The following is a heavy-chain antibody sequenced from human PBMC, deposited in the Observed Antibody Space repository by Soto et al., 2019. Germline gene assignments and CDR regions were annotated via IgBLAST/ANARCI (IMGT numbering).Heavy chain of an antibody. Sequence: QVQVVQSGPEVKNPGTSVRVSCKTSGFTFTNSAVQWVRQARGQSLEWIGWIIIGSGQTKSAQKIQDRLTITRDISKSNVNMELSSRTSEVPAVFYWGEKLYDRGACCPFDSGGQEPLVPVSS. CDR3: GEKLYDRGACCPFDS. CDR2: IIIGSGQT. V-gene: IGHV1-58*01. D-gene: IGHD2-21*02. CDR1: GFTFTNSA. J-gene: IGHJ4*02.